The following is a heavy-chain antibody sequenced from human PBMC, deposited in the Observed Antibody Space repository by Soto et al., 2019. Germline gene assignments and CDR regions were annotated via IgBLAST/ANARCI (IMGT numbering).Heavy chain of an antibody. Sequence: QVQLVQSGADVKKPGSSVKVSCKASGATFSSSTFTWVRQAPGQGLEWMGRIIPMFGITKSAQKFQGRLGITAHGSTNTVFLGLSRLRPDEAAIYYCATVALGCVGVLDAWGQGPLVTVSS. CDR1: GATFSSST. CDR3: ATVALGCVGVLDA. D-gene: IGHD6-19*01. V-gene: IGHV1-69*02. J-gene: IGHJ4*02. CDR2: IIPMFGIT.